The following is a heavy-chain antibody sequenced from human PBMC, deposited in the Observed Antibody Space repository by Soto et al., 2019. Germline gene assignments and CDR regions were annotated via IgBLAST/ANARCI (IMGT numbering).Heavy chain of an antibody. D-gene: IGHD1-1*01. CDR3: ARDEASGAYLY. CDR2: ISSGGAT. CDR1: GFSVSNIY. J-gene: IGHJ4*01. V-gene: IGHV3-53*01. Sequence: PGGSLRLSCAASGFSVSNIYMSWVRQPPGKGPEWVSVISSGGATFYADSVKGRFTISRDNSKNTLYLQMNSLRVEDTAVYYCARDEASGAYLYRGHGTLVTVSS.